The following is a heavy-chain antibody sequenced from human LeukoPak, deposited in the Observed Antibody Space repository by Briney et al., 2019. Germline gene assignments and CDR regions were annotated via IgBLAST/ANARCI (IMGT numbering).Heavy chain of an antibody. V-gene: IGHV7-4-1*02. Sequence: ASVNVSCKVSGYTFTSYAMNWVRQAPGQGLEWMGWINTNTGNPTYAQGFTGRFVFSLDTSVSTAYLQISSLKAEDTAVYYCARDGCSSSSCYGGYWGQGTLVTVSS. CDR1: GYTFTSYA. CDR2: INTNTGNP. J-gene: IGHJ4*02. D-gene: IGHD2-2*01. CDR3: ARDGCSSSSCYGGY.